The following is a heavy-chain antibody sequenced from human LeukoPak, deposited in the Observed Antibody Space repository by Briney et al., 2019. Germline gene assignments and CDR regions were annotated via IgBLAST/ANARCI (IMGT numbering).Heavy chain of an antibody. V-gene: IGHV1-2*02. CDR3: ARVVGANPKYYFDY. CDR1: GYTFTGYY. Sequence: ASVKVSCKASGYTFTGYYMHWVRQAPGQGLEWRGWINPNSGGTNYAQKFQGRVTMTRDTSISTAYMELSRLRSDDTAVYYCARVVGANPKYYFDYWGQGTLVTVSS. D-gene: IGHD1-26*01. J-gene: IGHJ4*02. CDR2: INPNSGGT.